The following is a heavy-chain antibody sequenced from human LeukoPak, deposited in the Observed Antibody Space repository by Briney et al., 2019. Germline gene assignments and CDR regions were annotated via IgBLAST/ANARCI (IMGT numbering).Heavy chain of an antibody. D-gene: IGHD6-13*01. CDR1: GFTFSSYA. V-gene: IGHV3-23*01. CDR2: VSGSGDST. J-gene: IGHJ4*02. Sequence: HPGGSLRLSCAASGFTFSSYAMSWVRQAPGKGLEWVSIVSGSGDSTYYADSVKGRFTISKDNSNNTLYLQMNSLRAEDTAVYYCAKLDGSSWYYYFDYWGQGTLVTVSS. CDR3: AKLDGSSWYYYFDY.